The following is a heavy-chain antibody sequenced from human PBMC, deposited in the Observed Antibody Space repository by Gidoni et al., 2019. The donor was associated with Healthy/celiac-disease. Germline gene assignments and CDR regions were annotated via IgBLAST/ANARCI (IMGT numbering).Heavy chain of an antibody. CDR1: GGTFSSYA. Sequence: QVQLVQSGAEVKKPGSSVKVSCKASGGTFSSYAISWVRQAPGQGLEWMGGIIPIFGTANYAQKFQGRVTITAYKSTSTAYMERSSLRSEDTAVYYCARDLRIAAAGRDAFDIWGQGTMVTVSS. D-gene: IGHD6-13*01. V-gene: IGHV1-69*06. J-gene: IGHJ3*02. CDR2: IIPIFGTA. CDR3: ARDLRIAAAGRDAFDI.